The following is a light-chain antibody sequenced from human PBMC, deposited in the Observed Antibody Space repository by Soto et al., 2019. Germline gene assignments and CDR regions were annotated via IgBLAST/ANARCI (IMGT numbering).Light chain of an antibody. CDR3: QQRSNWPLT. J-gene: IGKJ3*01. V-gene: IGKV3-11*01. CDR1: QSISSY. Sequence: EIVLTQSPATLSLSPGERATLSCRASQSISSYLAWYQQKPGQAPRLLIYDASNRATGIPARFSGSGSGTEFTITISSLEPEDFEVYYCQQRSNWPLTFGPGTKVDFK. CDR2: DAS.